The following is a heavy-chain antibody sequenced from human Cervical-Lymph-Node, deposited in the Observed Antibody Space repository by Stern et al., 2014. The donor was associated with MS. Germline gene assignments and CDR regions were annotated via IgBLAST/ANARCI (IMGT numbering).Heavy chain of an antibody. CDR2: IYYSGST. J-gene: IGHJ6*02. Sequence: QVQLVQSGPGLVKPSQTLSLTCTVSGGSISSGGYYWSWIRQHPGKGLEWIGYIYYSGSTYYNPSLKSRVTISVDTSKNQFSLKLSSVTAADTAVYYCARVAITMVRGVDYGMDVWGQGTTVTVSS. CDR1: GGSISSGGYY. CDR3: ARVAITMVRGVDYGMDV. V-gene: IGHV4-31*03. D-gene: IGHD3-10*01.